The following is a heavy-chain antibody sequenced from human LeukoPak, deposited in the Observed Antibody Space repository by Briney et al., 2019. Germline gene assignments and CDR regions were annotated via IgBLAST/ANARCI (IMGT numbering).Heavy chain of an antibody. CDR1: GYTLTELT. CDR3: ATTSSHLGGMDV. CDR2: FDPEDGET. Sequence: ASVKVSCNVSGYTLTELTMHWVRQAPGNGLEWMGGFDPEDGETSYAQKFQGRVTMTEDTSTDTAYMELSSLRSEDTAVYYCATTSSHLGGMDVWGQGTTVTVSS. J-gene: IGHJ6*02. V-gene: IGHV1-24*01.